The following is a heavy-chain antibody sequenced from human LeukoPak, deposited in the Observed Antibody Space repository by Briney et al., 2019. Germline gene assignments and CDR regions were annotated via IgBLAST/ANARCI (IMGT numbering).Heavy chain of an antibody. CDR3: ARGPSIAAEKGPYYYGMDV. CDR2: INQDGSDK. Sequence: PRGSLRLSCAASGFTFSSYCMSWVRQAPGKGLEWVSNINQDGSDKYYADSVKGRFTISRDNAKNSLYLQMNSLRAEDTAVYYCARGPSIAAEKGPYYYGMDVWVQGTTVTVSS. CDR1: GFTFSSYC. D-gene: IGHD6-13*01. J-gene: IGHJ6*02. V-gene: IGHV3-7*05.